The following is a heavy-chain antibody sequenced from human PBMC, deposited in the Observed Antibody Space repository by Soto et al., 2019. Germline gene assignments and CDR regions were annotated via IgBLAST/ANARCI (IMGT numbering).Heavy chain of an antibody. J-gene: IGHJ4*02. CDR2: IYPGDSDT. Sequence: PGESLKISCKGSGYSFTSYWIGWVRQMPGKGLEWMGIIYPGDSDTRYSPSFQGQVTISADKSISTAYLQWSSLKASDTAMYYCARREADGYYDFWSGYYGYYFDYWGQGTLVTVSS. D-gene: IGHD3-3*01. CDR1: GYSFTSYW. CDR3: ARREADGYYDFWSGYYGYYFDY. V-gene: IGHV5-51*01.